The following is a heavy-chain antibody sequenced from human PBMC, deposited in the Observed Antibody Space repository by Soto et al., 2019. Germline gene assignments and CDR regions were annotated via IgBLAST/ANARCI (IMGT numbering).Heavy chain of an antibody. Sequence: ASVKVSCKASGYTFTSYGISWVRQAPGQGLEWMGWISAYNGNTNYAQKLQGRVTMTTDTSTSTAYMELRSLRSRDTAVYFCARVSLDSYYYGMDVWGQGTTVTVSS. J-gene: IGHJ6*02. CDR3: ARVSLDSYYYGMDV. V-gene: IGHV1-18*04. CDR1: GYTFTSYG. CDR2: ISAYNGNT. D-gene: IGHD3-22*01.